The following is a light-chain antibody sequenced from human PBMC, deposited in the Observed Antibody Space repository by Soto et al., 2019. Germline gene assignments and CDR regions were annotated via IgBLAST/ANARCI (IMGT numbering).Light chain of an antibody. Sequence: QSALTQPASVSGSPGQSITISCTGTSSDVGSYNLVSWYQQHPGKAPKLMIYEGSKRPSGVSNRFSGSKSGNTASLTISGIQADDEADYYCCSYAGNSTFVVFGGGTKLTVL. CDR2: EGS. CDR1: SSDVGSYNL. J-gene: IGLJ2*01. CDR3: CSYAGNSTFVV. V-gene: IGLV2-23*03.